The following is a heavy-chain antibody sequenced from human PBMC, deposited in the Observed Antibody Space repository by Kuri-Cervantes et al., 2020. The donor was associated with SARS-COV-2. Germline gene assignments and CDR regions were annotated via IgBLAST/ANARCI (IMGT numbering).Heavy chain of an antibody. Sequence: GESLKISCAASGFTFSSYAMSWVRQAPGKGLEWVSAISGSGGSTYYADSVKGRLTISRDNAKNSLYLQMNSLRAEDTAVYYCAREGDIVVVPAVYFDYWGQGTLVTVSS. D-gene: IGHD2-2*01. V-gene: IGHV3-23*01. CDR1: GFTFSSYA. J-gene: IGHJ4*02. CDR3: AREGDIVVVPAVYFDY. CDR2: ISGSGGST.